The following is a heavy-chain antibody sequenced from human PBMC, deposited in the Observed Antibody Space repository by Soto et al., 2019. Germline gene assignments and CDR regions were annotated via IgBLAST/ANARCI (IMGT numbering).Heavy chain of an antibody. V-gene: IGHV3-23*01. CDR1: GFTFSSYA. CDR3: AKDLCTYSSGPCYFDY. Sequence: GGSLRLSCAASGFTFSSYAMSWVRQAPGKGLEWVSTISGSGTSTYYADSVKGRFTISRDNSKSTLYLQMSSLRAEDTAVYYCAKDLCTYSSGPCYFDYWGQGALVTVSS. CDR2: ISGSGTST. D-gene: IGHD3-22*01. J-gene: IGHJ4*02.